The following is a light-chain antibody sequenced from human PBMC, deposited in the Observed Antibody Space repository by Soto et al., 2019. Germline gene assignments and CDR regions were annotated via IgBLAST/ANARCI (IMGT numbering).Light chain of an antibody. CDR3: QQRSNFLT. CDR1: QSVSSY. CDR2: DAS. V-gene: IGKV3-11*01. Sequence: EIVLTQSPATLSLPPGERATLSCRASQSVSSYLAWYQQKPGQAPRLLIYDASNRATGIPARFSGSGSGTDFTLTISSLEPEDFAVYYCQQRSNFLTFGGGTKVDIK. J-gene: IGKJ4*01.